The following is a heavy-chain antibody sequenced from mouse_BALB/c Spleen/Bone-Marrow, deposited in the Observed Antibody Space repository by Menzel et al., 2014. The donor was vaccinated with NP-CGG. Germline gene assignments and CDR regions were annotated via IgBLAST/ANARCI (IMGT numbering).Heavy chain of an antibody. CDR3: ARLNYYGSLDY. D-gene: IGHD1-1*01. CDR1: GYTFSSYW. Sequence: QVQLKESGAELMKPGASVKISCKATGYTFSSYWIEWVKQRPGHGLEWIGEILPGSGSTNYNEKFEGKATFTADASSNTAYMQLSSLTSEDSAVYYCARLNYYGSLDYWGQGTTLTVSS. J-gene: IGHJ2*01. CDR2: ILPGSGST. V-gene: IGHV1-9*01.